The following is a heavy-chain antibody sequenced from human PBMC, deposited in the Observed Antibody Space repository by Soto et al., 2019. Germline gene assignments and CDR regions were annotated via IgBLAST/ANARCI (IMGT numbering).Heavy chain of an antibody. J-gene: IGHJ3*02. CDR1: GCTFSSYA. V-gene: IGHV1-69*01. Sequence: QVQLVQSGAEVKKPGSSVKVSCKASGCTFSSYAISWVRQAPGQGLEWMGGIIPIFGTANYAQKFQGRVTITADESTSTAYMELSSLRSEDTAVYYCASRSRRYYCSGMVLHDAFDIWGQGRMVTVSS. CDR3: ASRSRRYYCSGMVLHDAFDI. D-gene: IGHD3-10*01. CDR2: IIPIFGTA.